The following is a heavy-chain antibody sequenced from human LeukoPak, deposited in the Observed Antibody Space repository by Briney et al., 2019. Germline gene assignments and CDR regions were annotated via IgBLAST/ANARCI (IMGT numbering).Heavy chain of an antibody. V-gene: IGHV3-23*01. J-gene: IGHJ6*02. Sequence: GGSLRLSCAASGFTFSNYAMSWVRQAPGKGLEWVSAISGSGGSTYYADFVKGRFTISRDNSKNTLYLQMNSLRAEDTAVYYCARGDGYYDSSPYFYYGMDVWGQGTTVTVSS. CDR2: ISGSGGST. D-gene: IGHD3-22*01. CDR3: ARGDGYYDSSPYFYYGMDV. CDR1: GFTFSNYA.